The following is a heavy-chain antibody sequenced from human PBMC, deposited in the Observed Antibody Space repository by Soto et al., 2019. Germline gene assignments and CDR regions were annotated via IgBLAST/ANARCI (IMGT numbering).Heavy chain of an antibody. V-gene: IGHV3-23*01. D-gene: IGHD5-18*01. J-gene: IGHJ4*02. Sequence: VQLSESGGGLVQPGVSLRLSCAASGFTFSSFALSWVRQAPGKGLEWVAAISGSGDDTDYADSVKGRFTISRDNFKSMVFLQMNSLIAEDTAVYYCAGPGYSSQDYWGQGTLVTVSS. CDR3: AGPGYSSQDY. CDR1: GFTFSSFA. CDR2: ISGSGDDT.